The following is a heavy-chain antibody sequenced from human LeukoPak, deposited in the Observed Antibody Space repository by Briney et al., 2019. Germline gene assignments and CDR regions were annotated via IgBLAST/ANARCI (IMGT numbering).Heavy chain of an antibody. V-gene: IGHV4-4*02. D-gene: IGHD5-18*01. J-gene: IGHJ4*02. CDR2: MYYSGST. Sequence: GSLRLSCAASGFTFSSHSMRWVRQPPGKGLEWIGSMYYSGSTNYNPSLNSRVTISEDKSKNQFSLKLTSVTAADTAVYYCRIRGYSYALDYWGQGTLVTVS. CDR1: GFTFSSHSM. CDR3: RIRGYSYALDY.